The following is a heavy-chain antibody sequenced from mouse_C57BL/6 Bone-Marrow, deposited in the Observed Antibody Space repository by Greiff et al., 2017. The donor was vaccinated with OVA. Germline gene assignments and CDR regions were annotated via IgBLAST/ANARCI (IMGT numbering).Heavy chain of an antibody. CDR1: GYTFTSYW. D-gene: IGHD1-1*01. CDR3: ARPNYYGSGFDY. V-gene: IGHV1-55*01. J-gene: IGHJ2*01. CDR2: IYPGSGST. Sequence: VQLQQPGAELVKPGASVKMSCKASGYTFTSYWITWVKQRPGQGLEWIGDIYPGSGSTNYNEKFKSKATLTVDTSSSTAYMQLSSLTSEDSAVYYCARPNYYGSGFDYWGQGTTLTVSS.